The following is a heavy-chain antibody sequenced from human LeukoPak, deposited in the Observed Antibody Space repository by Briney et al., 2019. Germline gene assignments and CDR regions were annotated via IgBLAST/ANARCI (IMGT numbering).Heavy chain of an antibody. Sequence: PGGSLRLSCAASGFTFSSYGMHWVRQAPGKGLEWVAVIWYDGSNKYYADSVKGRFTISRDNSKNTLYLQMNSLRAEDTAVYYCARDLGSWNYADYWGQGTLVTVSS. J-gene: IGHJ4*02. CDR3: ARDLGSWNYADY. CDR2: IWYDGSNK. V-gene: IGHV3-33*01. D-gene: IGHD6-13*01. CDR1: GFTFSSYG.